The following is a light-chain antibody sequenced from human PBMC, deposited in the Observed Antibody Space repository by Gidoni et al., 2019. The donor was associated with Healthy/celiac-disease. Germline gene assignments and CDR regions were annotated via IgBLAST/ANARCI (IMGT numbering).Light chain of an antibody. V-gene: IGKV3-20*01. CDR3: QQYGISPKT. Sequence: EIVLTQSPGTLSLSPGERATLSCRASQSVSSSYLAWYQQKPGQAPRLIIYGASSRATGIPDRFSGSGSGTDFTLTISRLEPEDFAVYYCQQYGISPKTFGQGTKLEIK. CDR1: QSVSSSY. CDR2: GAS. J-gene: IGKJ2*01.